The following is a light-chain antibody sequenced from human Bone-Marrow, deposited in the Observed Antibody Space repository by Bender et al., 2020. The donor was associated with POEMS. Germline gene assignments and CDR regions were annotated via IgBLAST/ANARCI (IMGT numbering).Light chain of an antibody. CDR1: ALSKEY. J-gene: IGLJ1*01. Sequence: SYALTQPPSVSVSPGQTARITCSGDALSKEYAYWYQQKPGQAPTLVIYKDSERPSGIPERFSGSSSGTTATLTISGVQAEDEADYYCQSPDSTKTYVFGTGTKVTVL. V-gene: IGLV3-25*03. CDR2: KDS. CDR3: QSPDSTKTYV.